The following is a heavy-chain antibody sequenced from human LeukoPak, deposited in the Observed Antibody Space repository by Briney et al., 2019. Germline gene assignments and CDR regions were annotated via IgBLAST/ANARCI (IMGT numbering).Heavy chain of an antibody. V-gene: IGHV1-2*02. CDR2: IIPNTGGT. CDR1: GYTFTGYF. D-gene: IGHD3-9*01. CDR3: ARVHATGYFSLDLGY. Sequence: ASVKVSCKASGYTFTGYFMHWVRQAPGQGLDWMGWIIPNTGGTKYAQKFQGRVTMTRDTSIGTAYMELSTVTSDDTAVYFCARVHATGYFSLDLGYWGQGTLATVSS. J-gene: IGHJ4*02.